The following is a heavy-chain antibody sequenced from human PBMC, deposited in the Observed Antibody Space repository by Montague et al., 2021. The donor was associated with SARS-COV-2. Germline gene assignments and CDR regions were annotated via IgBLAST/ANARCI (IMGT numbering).Heavy chain of an antibody. CDR1: GGSISSGSYY. V-gene: IGHV4-31*03. J-gene: IGHJ6*02. Sequence: LVKPTQTLTLTCTVSGGSISSGSYYWSWIRQHPGKGLEWIGYIYYSGSTYYNPSLKSRVTISVDTSKNQFSLKLSSVTAADTAVYYCATESVVPASLHYYGMDVWGQGTTVTVSS. D-gene: IGHD2-2*01. CDR3: ATESVVPASLHYYGMDV. CDR2: IYYSGST.